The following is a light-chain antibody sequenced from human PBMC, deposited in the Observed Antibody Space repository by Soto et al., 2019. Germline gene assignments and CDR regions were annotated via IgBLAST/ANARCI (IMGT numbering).Light chain of an antibody. CDR3: QQYYSTPLT. Sequence: DIAMTQSPDSLAVSMGERATMDCKYSQSVLYSSNNKNYLAWYHQKPGQPPKLLIYWASTRESGVPDRFSGSGYGTDFTLTISSRQAEDVAVYYCQQYYSTPLTFGQGTKVEIK. CDR2: WAS. V-gene: IGKV4-1*01. CDR1: QSVLYSSNNKNY. J-gene: IGKJ1*01.